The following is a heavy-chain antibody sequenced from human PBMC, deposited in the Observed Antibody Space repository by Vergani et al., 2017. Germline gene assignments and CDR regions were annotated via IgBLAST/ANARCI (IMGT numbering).Heavy chain of an antibody. J-gene: IGHJ6*02. V-gene: IGHV3-23*01. D-gene: IGHD5-12*01. CDR2: ISGSGGST. CDR3: SKAKPRNSGYDYLYYYHAMDV. Sequence: EVQLLESGGDLVQPGGSLRLSCAASGFTFNHYAMNWVRQAPGKGLEWVSGISGSGGSTYYAGSVKGRFTISRDSSKNTLYLQMISLSAGDTAVYYCSKAKPRNSGYDYLYYYHAMDVWCQGTTVTVSS. CDR1: GFTFNHYA.